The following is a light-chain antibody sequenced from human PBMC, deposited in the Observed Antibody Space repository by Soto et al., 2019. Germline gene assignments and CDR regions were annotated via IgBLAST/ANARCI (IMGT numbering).Light chain of an antibody. Sequence: QSALTQPASVSGSPGQSIAIACIGTSSDVGTYNNISWYQQHPGKAPRLMIYDVSYRPSGVSDRFSASKSGNTASLTISGLQAEDEADYYCSSSTSSTTLVSFGGGSKVTVL. CDR1: SSDVGTYNN. J-gene: IGLJ2*01. CDR3: SSSTSSTTLVS. CDR2: DVS. V-gene: IGLV2-14*03.